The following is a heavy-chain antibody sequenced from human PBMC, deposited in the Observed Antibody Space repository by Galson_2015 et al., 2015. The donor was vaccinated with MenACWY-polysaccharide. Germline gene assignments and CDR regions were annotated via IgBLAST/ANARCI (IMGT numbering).Heavy chain of an antibody. J-gene: IGHJ4*02. Sequence: LSLTCNVSGDSISSGYYWGRIRQPPGKGLEWIGSIFHSGSTYRNPSLGSRLIISIDSSKNQLSLMLTSVTAADTAVYYCTSGRLRWYPFDYWGQGTLVTVSS. V-gene: IGHV4-38-2*02. CDR1: GDSISSGYY. CDR2: IFHSGST. CDR3: TSGRLRWYPFDY. D-gene: IGHD4-23*01.